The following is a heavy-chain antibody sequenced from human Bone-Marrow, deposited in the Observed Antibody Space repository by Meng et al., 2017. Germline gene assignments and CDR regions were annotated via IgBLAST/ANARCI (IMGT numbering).Heavy chain of an antibody. V-gene: IGHV3-64*01. CDR3: TTDLPFTEGGVITT. CDR1: GFTFSSYA. CDR2: ISSNGGST. J-gene: IGHJ5*02. Sequence: GESLKISCAASGFTFSSYAMHWVRQAPGKGLEYVSAISSNGGSTYYANSVKGRFTISRDDAQNTLYLQMDSLKTEDTAVYYCTTDLPFTEGGVITTWGQGTLVTVSS. D-gene: IGHD3-16*02.